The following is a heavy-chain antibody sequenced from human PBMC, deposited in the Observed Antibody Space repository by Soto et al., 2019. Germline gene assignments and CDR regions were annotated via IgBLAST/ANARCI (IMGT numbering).Heavy chain of an antibody. J-gene: IGHJ5*02. Sequence: QVQLVQSGAEVKKPGSSVKVSCKASGGTFSSYAISWVRQAPGQGLEWMGGIIPIFGTANYAQKFQGRVTITADKSTSKANRERGSLRSEDRAVYYCARERAAAVPKGNWSDPWGKGPLVTVSS. CDR3: ARERAAAVPKGNWSDP. CDR1: GGTFSSYA. D-gene: IGHD6-13*01. CDR2: IIPIFGTA. V-gene: IGHV1-69*06.